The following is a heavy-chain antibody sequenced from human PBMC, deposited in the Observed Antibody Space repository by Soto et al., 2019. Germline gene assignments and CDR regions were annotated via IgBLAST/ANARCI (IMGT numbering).Heavy chain of an antibody. J-gene: IGHJ6*02. V-gene: IGHV3-33*01. CDR3: AREYSGYEFYYYYYGMDV. CDR1: GFTFSSYG. D-gene: IGHD5-12*01. Sequence: QVQLVESGGGVVQPGRSLRLSCAASGFTFSSYGMHWVRQAPGKGLEWVAVIWYDGSNKYYADSVKGRFTISRDNSKNTLYLQMNSLRAEDTAVYYCAREYSGYEFYYYYYGMDVWGQGTTVTVSS. CDR2: IWYDGSNK.